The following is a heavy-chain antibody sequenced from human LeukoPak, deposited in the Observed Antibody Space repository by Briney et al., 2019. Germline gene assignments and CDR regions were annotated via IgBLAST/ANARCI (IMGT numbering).Heavy chain of an antibody. D-gene: IGHD1-7*01. CDR2: INPNSGGT. CDR3: ARGWNYGFDY. J-gene: IGHJ4*02. CDR1: GYTLTGYY. Sequence: ASVKVSCKASGYTLTGYYMHWVRPAPGQGLEWMGWINPNSGGTNYAQKFQGRVTMTRDTSISTAYMELNRLRSDDTAVYFCARGWNYGFDYWGQGTLVTVSS. V-gene: IGHV1-2*02.